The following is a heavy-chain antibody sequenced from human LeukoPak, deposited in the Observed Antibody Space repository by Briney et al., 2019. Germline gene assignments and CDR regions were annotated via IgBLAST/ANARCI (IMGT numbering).Heavy chain of an antibody. CDR1: GFTFSTYA. J-gene: IGHJ4*02. CDR3: ARGGGNSYATVDY. V-gene: IGHV3-23*01. CDR2: ISGSDRST. Sequence: GGSLRLSCAASGFTFSTYAMSWVRQAPGKGLEWVSGISGSDRSTYYADSVKGRFTISRDNSKNTLYLQMNSLRAEDTAVYYCARGGGNSYATVDYWGQGTLVTVSS. D-gene: IGHD5-18*01.